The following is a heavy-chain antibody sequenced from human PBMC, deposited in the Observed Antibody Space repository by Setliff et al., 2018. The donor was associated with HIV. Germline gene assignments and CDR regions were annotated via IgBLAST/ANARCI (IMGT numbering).Heavy chain of an antibody. V-gene: IGHV3-48*01. CDR3: ARSRAAGFDY. J-gene: IGHJ4*02. Sequence: GGSLRLSCVASGFTFSSYSMNWVRQAPGKGLEWVSYISSGSSTIYYADSVKGRFTISRDNAKNSLYLQMNSLRAEDTAVYYCARSRAAGFDYWGQGTLVTVSS. CDR2: ISSGSSTI. D-gene: IGHD6-13*01. CDR1: GFTFSSYS.